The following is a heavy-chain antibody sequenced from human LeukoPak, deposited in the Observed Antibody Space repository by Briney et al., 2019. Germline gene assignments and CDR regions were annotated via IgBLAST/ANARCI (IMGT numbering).Heavy chain of an antibody. CDR1: GYTFTHHG. CDR2: ISCYTGDT. V-gene: IGHV1-18*01. CDR3: ARDPTNTSGRYAHFDS. Sequence: GSVTVSCKASGYTFTHHGITWVRQARGQGLEGMGWISCYTGDTHYAQNLQRRVTMTTDTATSTAYMELRSLTSDDTAVYYCARDPTNTSGRYAHFDSWGQGTLVTVSS. D-gene: IGHD6-19*01. J-gene: IGHJ4*02.